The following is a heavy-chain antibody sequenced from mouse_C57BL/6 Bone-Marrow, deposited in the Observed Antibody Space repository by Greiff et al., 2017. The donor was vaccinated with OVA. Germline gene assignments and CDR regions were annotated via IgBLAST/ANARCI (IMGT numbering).Heavy chain of an antibody. Sequence: QVQLQQPGAELVKPGASVKLSCKASGYTFTSYWMHWVKQRPGQGLEWIGEIDPSDSYTNYNQKFKGKSTLTVDKSSSTAYMQLSSLTSEDSAVYYCARSGTSPTTVVADYAMDYWGQGTSVTVSS. V-gene: IGHV1-69*01. CDR1: GYTFTSYW. CDR2: IDPSDSYT. CDR3: ARSGTSPTTVVADYAMDY. D-gene: IGHD1-1*01. J-gene: IGHJ4*01.